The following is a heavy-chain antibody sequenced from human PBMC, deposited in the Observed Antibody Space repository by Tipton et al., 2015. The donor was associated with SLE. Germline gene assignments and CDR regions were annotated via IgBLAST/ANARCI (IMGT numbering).Heavy chain of an antibody. CDR3: ARGGAREPRGDY. CDR1: GGSISSGSYY. CDR2: IYYSGST. J-gene: IGHJ4*02. Sequence: TLSLTCTVSGGSISSGSYYWGWIRQPPGKGLEWIGSIYYSGSTNYNPSLKSRVTISVDTSKNQFSLKLSSVTAADTAVYYCARGGAREPRGDYWGQGTLVTVSS. D-gene: IGHD1-26*01. V-gene: IGHV4-39*07.